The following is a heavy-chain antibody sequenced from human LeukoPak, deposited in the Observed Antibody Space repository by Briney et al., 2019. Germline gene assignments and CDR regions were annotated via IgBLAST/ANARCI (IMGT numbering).Heavy chain of an antibody. J-gene: IGHJ4*02. Sequence: NPSETPSLTCAVYGGSFSGYYWSWIRQPPGKGLEWIGEINHSGSTNYNPSLKSRVTISVDTSKNQFSLKLSSVTAADTAVYYCASLAVAGTADYWGQGTLVTVSS. CDR2: INHSGST. V-gene: IGHV4-34*01. CDR3: ASLAVAGTADY. D-gene: IGHD6-19*01. CDR1: GGSFSGYY.